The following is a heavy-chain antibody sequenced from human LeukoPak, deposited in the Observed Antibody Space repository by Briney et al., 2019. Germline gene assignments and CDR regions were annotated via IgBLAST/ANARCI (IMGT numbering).Heavy chain of an antibody. V-gene: IGHV1-2*02. CDR3: ARELDV. J-gene: IGHJ6*04. CDR1: GYPFTGYY. Sequence: ASVKVSCKASGYPFTGYYVHWVRQAPGHGLEWIGWVNPRNGGTHSAQKFQGRVSMAGDTSSTTAYMELSRLTSDDTAVYYCARELDVWGKGTTVTVSS. CDR2: VNPRNGGT.